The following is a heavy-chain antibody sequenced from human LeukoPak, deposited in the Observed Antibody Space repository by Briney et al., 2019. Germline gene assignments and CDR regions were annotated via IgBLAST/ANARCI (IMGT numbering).Heavy chain of an antibody. V-gene: IGHV4-59*12. J-gene: IGHJ4*02. CDR3: ARAWATKPNFDY. D-gene: IGHD1-26*01. Sequence: PSETLSLTCTVSGGSISSYYWSWIRQPPGKGLEWIGYIYYSGSTNYNPSLKSRVTISVDTSKNQFSLKLSSVTAADTAVYYCARAWATKPNFDYWGQGTLVTVSS. CDR2: IYYSGST. CDR1: GGSISSYY.